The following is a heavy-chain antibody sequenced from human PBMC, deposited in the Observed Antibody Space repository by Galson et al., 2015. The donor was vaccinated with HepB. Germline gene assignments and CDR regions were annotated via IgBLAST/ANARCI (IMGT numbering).Heavy chain of an antibody. CDR1: GGTFSSYT. CDR2: IIPIFGTA. V-gene: IGHV1-69*13. CDR3: ASNYYDSSGSLW. Sequence: SVKVSCKASGGTFSSYTISWVRQAPGQGLEWMGGIIPIFGTANYAQKFQGRVTITADESTSTAYMELSSLRSEDTAVYYCASNYYDSSGSLWWGQGTLVTVSS. D-gene: IGHD3-22*01. J-gene: IGHJ4*02.